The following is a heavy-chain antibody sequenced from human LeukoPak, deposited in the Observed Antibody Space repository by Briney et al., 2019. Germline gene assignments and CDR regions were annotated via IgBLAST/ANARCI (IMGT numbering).Heavy chain of an antibody. Sequence: SETLSLTCTVSGGSISSYYWSWIRQPPGKGLEWIGYIYYSGSTNYNPSLKSRVTISVDTSKNQFSLKLSSVTAADTAVYYCARHVLSGSSALDYWGQGTLATVS. CDR2: IYYSGST. D-gene: IGHD2-2*01. J-gene: IGHJ4*02. CDR3: ARHVLSGSSALDY. CDR1: GGSISSYY. V-gene: IGHV4-59*08.